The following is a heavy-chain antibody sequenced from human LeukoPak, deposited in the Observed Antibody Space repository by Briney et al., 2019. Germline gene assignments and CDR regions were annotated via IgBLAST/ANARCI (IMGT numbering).Heavy chain of an antibody. CDR1: GFTFSSYA. Sequence: GGSLRLSCAASGFTFSSYAMHWVRQAPGKGLEYVSAISSNGGSTYYANSVKGRFTISRDNSKNTLYLQMGSLRAEDMAVYYCARWGQLAFDHWGQGTLVTVSS. V-gene: IGHV3-64*01. J-gene: IGHJ4*02. CDR2: ISSNGGST. D-gene: IGHD6-6*01. CDR3: ARWGQLAFDH.